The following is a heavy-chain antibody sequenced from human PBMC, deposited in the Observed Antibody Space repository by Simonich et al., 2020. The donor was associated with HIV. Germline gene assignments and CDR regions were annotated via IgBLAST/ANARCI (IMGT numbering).Heavy chain of an antibody. CDR1: GGSFSGYY. D-gene: IGHD2-2*01. Sequence: QVQLQQWGAGLLKPSETLSLTCAVYGGSFSGYYWSWIRQPPGKGLEWIGEINHSVRTNYNPSLKRRVTISVDTSKNQFSLKLSSVTAADTAVYYCARGFYQRLYYFDYWGQGTLVTVSS. CDR3: ARGFYQRLYYFDY. V-gene: IGHV4-34*01. J-gene: IGHJ4*02. CDR2: INHSVRT.